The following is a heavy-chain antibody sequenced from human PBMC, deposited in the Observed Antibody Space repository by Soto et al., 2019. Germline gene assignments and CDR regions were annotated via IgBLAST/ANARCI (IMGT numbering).Heavy chain of an antibody. CDR1: GFTFNSYA. J-gene: IGHJ6*02. V-gene: IGHV3-48*02. D-gene: IGHD6-6*01. CDR2: ISSSSSTI. CDR3: ARPEYSSSSYGMDV. Sequence: GGSLRLSCAASGFTFNSYARNWVRPATGKGLEWVSYISSSSSTIYYADSVKGRFTISRDNAKNSLYLQMNSLRDEDTAVYYCARPEYSSSSYGMDVWGQGTTVTVSS.